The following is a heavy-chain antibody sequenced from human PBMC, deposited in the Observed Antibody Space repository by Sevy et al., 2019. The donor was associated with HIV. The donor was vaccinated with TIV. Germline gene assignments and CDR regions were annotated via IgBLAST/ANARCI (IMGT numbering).Heavy chain of an antibody. J-gene: IGHJ5*02. D-gene: IGHD2-2*01. CDR3: ARSPPVVVVPGAPSWFDP. Sequence: SETLSRTCAVHDGSFSGYYWNWIRQLPGKGLEWIGEINESGITYYNPSLKSRVTISVDTSKKQFSLMLNSVTAVDSAVYFCARSPPVVVVPGAPSWFDPWGQGTLVTVSS. V-gene: IGHV4-34*01. CDR1: DGSFSGYY. CDR2: INESGIT.